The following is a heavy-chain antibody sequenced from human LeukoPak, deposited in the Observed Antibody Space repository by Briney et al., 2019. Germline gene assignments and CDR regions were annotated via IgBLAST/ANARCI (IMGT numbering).Heavy chain of an antibody. CDR3: AGRRKGDDGLACIDY. V-gene: IGHV1-69*02. Sequence: GASVKDSCKASGGTHIRYPISWLRPAPGQGLEWMGRIIPILGIANYAQKFQGRVTITADKSTSTAYMELSSLRSEDTAVYYCAGRRKGDDGLACIDYWGQGTLVTVSS. J-gene: IGHJ4*02. CDR2: IIPILGIA. D-gene: IGHD3-10*01. CDR1: GGTHIRYP.